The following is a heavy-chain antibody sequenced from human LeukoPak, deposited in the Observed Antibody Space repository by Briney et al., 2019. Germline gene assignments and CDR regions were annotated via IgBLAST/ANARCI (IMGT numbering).Heavy chain of an antibody. D-gene: IGHD1-26*01. V-gene: IGHV3-21*01. CDR3: ASGMWEFDY. CDR2: ISRSSTYI. CDR1: GFTFSSYS. Sequence: GGSLRLSCAASGFTFSSYSMNWVRQAPGKGLEWVSSISRSPGKGLEWVSSISRSSTYIYYADSVKGRFAISRDNAKNSLYLQMNSLRVEDTAVFFCASGMWEFDYWGQGTLVTVSS. J-gene: IGHJ4*02.